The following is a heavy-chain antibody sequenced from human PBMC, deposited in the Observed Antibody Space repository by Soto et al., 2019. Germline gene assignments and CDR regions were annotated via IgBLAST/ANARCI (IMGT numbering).Heavy chain of an antibody. V-gene: IGHV3-49*04. J-gene: IGHJ4*02. D-gene: IGHD3-3*01. CDR2: IRNKTYGGTP. CDR3: TTAECPDKAYFSDY. Sequence: GGSLRLSCTTSGFTFESYAINWVRQAPGKGLEWVWLIRNKTYGGTPAYTASRKGRFTISRDDSNDIASLQMNRLYTEDSPVYYCTTAECPDKAYFSDYWGQGTLVTVSS. CDR1: GFTFESYA.